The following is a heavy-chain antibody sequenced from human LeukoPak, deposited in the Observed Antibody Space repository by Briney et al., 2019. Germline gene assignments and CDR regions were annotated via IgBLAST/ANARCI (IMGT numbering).Heavy chain of an antibody. V-gene: IGHV3-7*01. CDR2: IKQDGSEK. Sequence: PGGSLRLSCAASGFTFSSYWMSWVRQAPGKGLEWVANIKQDGSEKYYVDSVKGRFTISRDNAKNSLYLQMNSLRAEDTAVYYCASPPWGYYGSGSLYNWFDPWGQGTLVTVSS. CDR1: GFTFSSYW. D-gene: IGHD3-10*01. CDR3: ASPPWGYYGSGSLYNWFDP. J-gene: IGHJ5*02.